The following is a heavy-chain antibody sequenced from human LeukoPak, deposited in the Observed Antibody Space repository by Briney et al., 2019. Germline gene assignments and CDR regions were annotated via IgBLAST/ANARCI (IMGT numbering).Heavy chain of an antibody. Sequence: GGSLRLSCAASGFTFSSYGMHWVRQAPGKGLEWVAFIRYDGSNKYYADSVKGRFTISRDNSKNTLYLQMNSLRAEDTAVYYCARDTTIFGVVTAGAFDIWGQGTMVTVSS. CDR3: ARDTTIFGVVTAGAFDI. V-gene: IGHV3-30*02. CDR1: GFTFSSYG. D-gene: IGHD3-3*01. CDR2: IRYDGSNK. J-gene: IGHJ3*02.